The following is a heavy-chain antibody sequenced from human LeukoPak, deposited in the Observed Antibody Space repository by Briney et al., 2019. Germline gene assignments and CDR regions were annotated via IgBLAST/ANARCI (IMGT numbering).Heavy chain of an antibody. CDR2: IRGRADGGTP. Sequence: GGSLRLSCTASGLTFSSAWMSWVRQAPGKGLEWIGHIRGRADGGTPDYAAPVKGKFTISRDDSKSTLFLQMDSLQIEDTAVYYCTTARRASSSLDYWGQGTLVTVSS. J-gene: IGHJ4*02. CDR3: TTARRASSSLDY. D-gene: IGHD5-24*01. CDR1: GLTFSSAW. V-gene: IGHV3-15*01.